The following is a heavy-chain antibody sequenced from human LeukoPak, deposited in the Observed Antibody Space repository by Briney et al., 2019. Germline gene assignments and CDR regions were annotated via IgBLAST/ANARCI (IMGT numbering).Heavy chain of an antibody. V-gene: IGHV3-11*01. CDR3: ARVNGGFGEFDY. J-gene: IGHJ4*02. D-gene: IGHD3-10*01. CDR2: SDSTSTNT. CDR1: GFTFSDYY. Sequence: TGGSLRLSCAASGFTFSDYYMSWIRQAPGKGLEWVSKSDSTSTNTYYADSVKGRFTISRDNAKSSLFLQMNSLRAEDTAVYYCARVNGGFGEFDYWGRGTLVTVSS.